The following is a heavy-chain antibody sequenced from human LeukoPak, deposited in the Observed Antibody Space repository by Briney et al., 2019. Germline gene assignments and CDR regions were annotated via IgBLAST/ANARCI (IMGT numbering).Heavy chain of an antibody. CDR1: GYTFTSYG. CDR3: ARGIAAHWEFAY. CDR2: ISAYNGNT. V-gene: IGHV1-18*01. Sequence: ASVKVSCKASGYTFTSYGISWVRQAPGQGLEWMGWISAYNGNTNYAQKLQGRVTMTTDTSTSTAYMERRSLRADDTAVEYCARGIAAHWEFAYWGQGTLVTVSS. D-gene: IGHD6-13*01. J-gene: IGHJ4*02.